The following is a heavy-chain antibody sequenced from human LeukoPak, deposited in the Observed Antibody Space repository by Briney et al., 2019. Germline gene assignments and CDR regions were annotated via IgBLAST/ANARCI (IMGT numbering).Heavy chain of an antibody. Sequence: PGGSLRLSCAASGFTFSSYAMSWVRQAPGKGLEWVSAISGSGGSTYYADSVKGRFTISRDNSKNTLYLQMNSLRAEDTAVYYCARDRLDTVMVKSDAADGHWGQGTLVTVSS. CDR2: ISGSGGST. D-gene: IGHD5-18*01. V-gene: IGHV3-23*01. CDR1: GFTFSSYA. CDR3: ARDRLDTVMVKSDAADGH. J-gene: IGHJ4*02.